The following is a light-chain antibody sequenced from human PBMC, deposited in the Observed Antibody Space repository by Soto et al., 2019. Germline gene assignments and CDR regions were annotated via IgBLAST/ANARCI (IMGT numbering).Light chain of an antibody. V-gene: IGKV1-5*01. J-gene: IGKJ1*01. CDR1: ESIRTW. CDR3: QQYNNYPRT. CDR2: DAS. Sequence: DIQMTQSPSTLSAXIGDRVTITXRASESIRTWLAWYQHKPGKAPKFLIYDASTLQSGVPSRFSGSGSGTEFTLTISSLQPDDFATYYCQQYNNYPRTFGQGTKVDIK.